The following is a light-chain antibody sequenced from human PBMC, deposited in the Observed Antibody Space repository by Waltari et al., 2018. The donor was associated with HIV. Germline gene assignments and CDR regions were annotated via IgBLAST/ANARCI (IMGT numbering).Light chain of an antibody. CDR1: NIGSKS. J-gene: IGLJ1*01. Sequence: SYDLTQPPSVSVAPGQTARITCGGNNIGSKSVHWYQLRPGQAPVLVVYDDRDRPSGVHERFSGSNSGDTATLTVGWAEAGDEADYYCQVWDSNSAFFGSGTKVTVL. CDR3: QVWDSNSAF. CDR2: DDR. V-gene: IGLV3-21*02.